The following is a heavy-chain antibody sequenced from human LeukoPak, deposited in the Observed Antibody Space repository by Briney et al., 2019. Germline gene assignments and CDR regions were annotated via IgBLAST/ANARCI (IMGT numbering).Heavy chain of an antibody. J-gene: IGHJ4*02. D-gene: IGHD2-15*01. CDR2: ISAYNGNT. CDR1: GYTFTSYG. V-gene: IGHV1-18*01. CDR3: ARVEVVAADPTSDY. Sequence: ASVKVSCTASGYTFTSYGISWVRQAPGQGLEWMGWISAYNGNTNYAQKLQGRVTMTTDTSTSTAYMELRSLRSDDTAVYYCARVEVVAADPTSDYWGQGTLVTVSS.